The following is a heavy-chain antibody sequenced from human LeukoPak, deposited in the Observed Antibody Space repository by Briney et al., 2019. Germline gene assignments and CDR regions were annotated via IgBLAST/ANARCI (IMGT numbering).Heavy chain of an antibody. CDR1: GFTFDDYG. CDR3: AKGRGWLQFFDY. V-gene: IGHV3-20*04. CDR2: INWNGGST. J-gene: IGHJ4*02. D-gene: IGHD5-24*01. Sequence: PGGSLRLSCAASGFTFDDYGMSWVRQAPGKGLEWVSGINWNGGSTGYADSVKGRFTISGDNAKNSLYLQMNSLRAEDTAVYFCAKGRGWLQFFDYWGQGTLVTVSS.